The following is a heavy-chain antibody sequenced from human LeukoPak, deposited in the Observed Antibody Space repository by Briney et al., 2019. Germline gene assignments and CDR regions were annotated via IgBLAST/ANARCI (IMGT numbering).Heavy chain of an antibody. CDR3: AKVSRRGLLWFGELFDFDY. D-gene: IGHD3-10*01. CDR1: GFTFSSYG. V-gene: IGHV3-30*18. Sequence: GGSLRLSCAASGFTFSSYGMHWVRQAPGKGLEWVAVITYDGSNKYYADSVKGRFTISRDNSKNTLYLQMNSLRAEDTAVYYCAKVSRRGLLWFGELFDFDYWGQGTLVTVSS. CDR2: ITYDGSNK. J-gene: IGHJ4*02.